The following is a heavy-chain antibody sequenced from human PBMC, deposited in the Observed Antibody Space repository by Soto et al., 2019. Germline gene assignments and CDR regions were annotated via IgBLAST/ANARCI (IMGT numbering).Heavy chain of an antibody. J-gene: IGHJ1*01. CDR1: GVSISSDNW. CDR2: IHHSGST. V-gene: IGHV4-4*02. CDR3: AIEQGRNTGD. Sequence: QVQLQESGPGLVRPSGTVSLTCAVSGVSISSDNWWSWVRQPPGKALERIGEIHHSGSTNYNPSLKSRVTMSVVPSKDRFSLTLNSVTAADTAFYYCAIEQGRNTGDWGQGTLVSVAS.